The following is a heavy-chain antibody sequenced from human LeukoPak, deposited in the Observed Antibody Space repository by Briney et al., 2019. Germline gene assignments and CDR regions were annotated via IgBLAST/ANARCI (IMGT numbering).Heavy chain of an antibody. D-gene: IGHD3-22*01. V-gene: IGHV3-21*01. Sequence: GGSLRLSCAASGFTFSPYTMNWVRQAPGKGLEWVSSISSTSGYMYYADPVKGRFTISRDNAENSLYLQMNSLRAEDTAVYYCARARTYDSSGPYYYYYAMDVWGQGTTVTVSS. CDR2: ISSTSGYM. CDR3: ARARTYDSSGPYYYYYAMDV. CDR1: GFTFSPYT. J-gene: IGHJ6*02.